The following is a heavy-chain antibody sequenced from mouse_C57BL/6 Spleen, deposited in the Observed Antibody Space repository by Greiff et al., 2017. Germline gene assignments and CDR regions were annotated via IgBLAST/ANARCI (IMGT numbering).Heavy chain of an antibody. V-gene: IGHV14-3*01. J-gene: IGHJ4*01. D-gene: IGHD2-1*01. CDR3: ALIYYGNSYAMDY. Sequence: VQLKQSVAELVRPGASVKLSCTASGFNIKNTYMHWVKQRPEQGLEWIGRIDPANGNTKYAPKFQGKATITADTSSNTAYLQLSSLTSEDTAIYYCALIYYGNSYAMDYWGQGTSVTVSS. CDR1: GFNIKNTY. CDR2: IDPANGNT.